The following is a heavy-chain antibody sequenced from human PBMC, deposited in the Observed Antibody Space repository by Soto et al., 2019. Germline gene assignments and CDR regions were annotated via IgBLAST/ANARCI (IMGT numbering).Heavy chain of an antibody. J-gene: IGHJ4*02. V-gene: IGHV4-31*03. CDR3: ARAAVDTARVPDY. CDR2: IYYSGST. CDR1: GGSISSGGYY. D-gene: IGHD5-18*01. Sequence: QVQLQESGPGLVKPSQTLSLTCTVSGGSISSGGYYWSWIRQHPGKGREWIGYIYYSGSTYYNPSFKSRVTISVETSKSQLSLELSPVTAADTDVYYCARAAVDTARVPDYWGQGTLVTVSS.